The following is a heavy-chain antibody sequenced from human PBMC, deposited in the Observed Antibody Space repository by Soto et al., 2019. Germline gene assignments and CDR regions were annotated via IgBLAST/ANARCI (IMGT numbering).Heavy chain of an antibody. CDR2: MSQSGSA. Sequence: QVQLQQWGAGLLKPSETLSLTCTVDNGSFSGHYWTWIRQPPGKGLEWIGEMSQSGSANYNPSLKSRVTISVDTSKNQFSLKMRSVTAADTAVYYCARAPNNHDILIGYWRVMDVWGQGTTVTVSS. V-gene: IGHV4-34*01. CDR3: ARAPNNHDILIGYWRVMDV. CDR1: NGSFSGHY. J-gene: IGHJ6*02. D-gene: IGHD3-9*01.